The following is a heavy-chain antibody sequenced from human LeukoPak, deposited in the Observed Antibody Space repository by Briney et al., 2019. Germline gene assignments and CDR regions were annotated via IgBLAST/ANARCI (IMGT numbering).Heavy chain of an antibody. Sequence: SETLSLTCTVSGGSISSSSYYWSWIRQPAGKGLEWIGRIETSGNTNYKPSLKSRVTMSVDTSKNQFSLKLSSVTAADTAVYYCARVSSSWYQDWYFDLWGRGTLVTVSS. CDR3: ARVSSSWYQDWYFDL. D-gene: IGHD6-13*01. CDR1: GGSISSSSYY. V-gene: IGHV4-61*02. CDR2: IETSGNT. J-gene: IGHJ2*01.